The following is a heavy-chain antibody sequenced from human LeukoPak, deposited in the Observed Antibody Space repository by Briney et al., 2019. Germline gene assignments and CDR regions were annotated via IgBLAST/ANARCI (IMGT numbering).Heavy chain of an antibody. D-gene: IGHD1/OR15-1a*01. CDR3: AKENWYLYDNNWYKTWFDP. CDR1: GFTFSSYG. CDR2: IDGSGGST. J-gene: IGHJ5*02. Sequence: GGSLRLSCAASGFTFSSYGMSWVRQAPGKGLEWVSYIDGSGGSTNYADSVKGRFTISRDNSKNTLYLQMNSLRVEDTAIYYCAKENWYLYDNNWYKTWFDPWGQGTLVTVSS. V-gene: IGHV3-23*01.